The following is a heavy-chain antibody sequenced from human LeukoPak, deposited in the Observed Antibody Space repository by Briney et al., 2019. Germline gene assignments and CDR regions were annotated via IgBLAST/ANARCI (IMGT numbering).Heavy chain of an antibody. D-gene: IGHD5-18*01. Sequence: GGSLRLSCAASGSTFSSYAMNWVRQAPGKGLEWVSSVSSSSTNKFYADSVKGRFTISRDDAKNSLYLQMNSLRVEDTAVYYCARDRADGYNYGDYFDNWGQGTLVTVSS. CDR2: VSSSSTNK. CDR1: GSTFSSYA. CDR3: ARDRADGYNYGDYFDN. V-gene: IGHV3-21*01. J-gene: IGHJ4*02.